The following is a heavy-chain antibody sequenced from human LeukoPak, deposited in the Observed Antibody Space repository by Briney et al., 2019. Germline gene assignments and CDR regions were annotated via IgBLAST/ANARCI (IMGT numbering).Heavy chain of an antibody. CDR2: IYTSGSA. Sequence: PSQTLSRTGTVSGGSITSGSYYWSWIRQPAGKGLEWIGRIYTSGSADYNPSLKSRVPISVDTYKNQFSLTLTSVTAADTAVYYCASGYNWNYILGHWGQGTLVTVSS. J-gene: IGHJ4*02. V-gene: IGHV4-61*02. CDR3: ASGYNWNYILGH. CDR1: GGSITSGSYY. D-gene: IGHD1-7*01.